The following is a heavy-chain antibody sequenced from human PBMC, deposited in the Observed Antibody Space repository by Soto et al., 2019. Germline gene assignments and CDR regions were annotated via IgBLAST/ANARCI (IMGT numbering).Heavy chain of an antibody. CDR1: GFTFSGYS. V-gene: IGHV3-21*01. CDR2: LSSDSTYI. Sequence: PGGSLRLSCAASGFTFSGYSMNWVRQAPGKGLEWVSSLSSDSTYIYHADSVKGRFTISRDNAKNSLYLQMNTLRPEDSAIYYCARVAYWGPGTQVTVSS. J-gene: IGHJ4*02. CDR3: ARVAY.